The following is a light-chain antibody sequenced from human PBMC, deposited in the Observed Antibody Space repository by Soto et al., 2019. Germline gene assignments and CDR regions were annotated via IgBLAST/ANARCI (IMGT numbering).Light chain of an antibody. CDR1: QSVNSRY. CDR3: QQYGSTPRT. Sequence: EIVLTQSPGTLSLSPGERATLSCRASQSVNSRYLAWYQQKAGQAPRLLIYGASSRATGIPDRFSGSGSGTDVTITISRLEPEDFEVYYCQQYGSTPRTFGQGTKV. J-gene: IGKJ1*01. V-gene: IGKV3-20*01. CDR2: GAS.